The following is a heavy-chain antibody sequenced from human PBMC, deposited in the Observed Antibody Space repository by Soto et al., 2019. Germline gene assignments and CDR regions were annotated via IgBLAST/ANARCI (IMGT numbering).Heavy chain of an antibody. J-gene: IGHJ4*02. CDR2: IYPTDSDT. CDR3: ARSGLHGLHYFVF. Sequence: EYLKISCKGSEYSFTNYWIGWLRQMPGKGLEWMAIIYPTDSDTIYNPSFQGQVTISADNSITTAYLQWNSLKASDTGMYYCARSGLHGLHYFVFPGPATLVTIFS. CDR1: EYSFTNYW. V-gene: IGHV5-51*01. D-gene: IGHD2-15*01.